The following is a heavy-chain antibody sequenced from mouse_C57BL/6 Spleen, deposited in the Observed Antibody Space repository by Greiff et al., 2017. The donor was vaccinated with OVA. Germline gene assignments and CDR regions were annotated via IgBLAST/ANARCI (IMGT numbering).Heavy chain of an antibody. D-gene: IGHD1-1*01. J-gene: IGHJ2*01. Sequence: QVQLQQSGAELVKPGASVKISCKASGYAYSSYWMNWVKQRPGKGLEWIGQIYPGDGDTNYNGKFKGKATLTADKSSSTAYMQLSSLTSEDSAVYFCARGGFTTVVAEDYWGQGTTLTVSS. V-gene: IGHV1-80*01. CDR2: IYPGDGDT. CDR1: GYAYSSYW. CDR3: ARGGFTTVVAEDY.